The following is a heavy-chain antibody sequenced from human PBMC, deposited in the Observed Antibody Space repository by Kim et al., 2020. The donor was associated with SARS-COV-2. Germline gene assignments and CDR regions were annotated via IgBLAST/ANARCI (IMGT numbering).Heavy chain of an antibody. J-gene: IGHJ5*02. D-gene: IGHD2-15*01. Sequence: SETLSLTCTVSGGSISSSSYYWGWIRQPPGKGLEWIGSIYYSGSTYYNPSLKSRVTISVDTSKNQFSLKLSSVTAADTAVYYCASPGCSGGSCWGEVDPWCQGTLVTVSS. CDR3: ASPGCSGGSCWGEVDP. CDR1: GGSISSSSYY. CDR2: IYYSGST. V-gene: IGHV4-39*01.